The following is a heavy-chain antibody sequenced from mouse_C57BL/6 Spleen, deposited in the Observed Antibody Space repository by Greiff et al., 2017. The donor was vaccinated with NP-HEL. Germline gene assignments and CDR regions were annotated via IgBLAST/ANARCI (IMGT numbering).Heavy chain of an antibody. CDR3: ARNNCGSDAMDY. V-gene: IGHV2-9-1*01. CDR1: GFSLTSYA. J-gene: IGHJ4*01. CDR2: IWTGGGT. Sequence: QVQLKESGPGLVAPSQSLYITCTVSGFSLTSYAISWVRQPPGKGLEWLGVIWTGGGTNYNAAPKTRLSISKDNSKSKVFLKMNSLQTDNTARYYCARNNCGSDAMDYWGQGTSVTVSS. D-gene: IGHD1-1*01.